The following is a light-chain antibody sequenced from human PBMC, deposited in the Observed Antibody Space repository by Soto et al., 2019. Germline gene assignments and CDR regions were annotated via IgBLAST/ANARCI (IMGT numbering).Light chain of an antibody. Sequence: EIVVTQPRATLSVSHGARVTLSCRASQSVRNKVAWYQQKPGQTPRVIIYDTSTRAADIPARFSGSGSGTDFTFTISSLQPEDIATYYCQQYDNLPITFGQGTRLEIK. CDR1: QSVRNK. V-gene: IGKV3-15*01. CDR3: QQYDNLPIT. CDR2: DTS. J-gene: IGKJ5*01.